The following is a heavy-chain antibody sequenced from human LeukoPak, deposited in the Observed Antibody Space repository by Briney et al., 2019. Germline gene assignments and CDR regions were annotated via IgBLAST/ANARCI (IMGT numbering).Heavy chain of an antibody. CDR2: IFYSGST. CDR3: ARHQPIAAAAPDAFDI. J-gene: IGHJ3*02. CDR1: GVPISSYY. D-gene: IGHD6-13*01. Sequence: PSETLSLTCSVSGVPISSYYWSWIRQPPGKGLEWIAYIFYSGSTNYNPSLKSRVTISVDTSKNQFSLKLNSVTAADTAVYYCARHQPIAAAAPDAFDIWGEGTMVTVSS. V-gene: IGHV4-59*08.